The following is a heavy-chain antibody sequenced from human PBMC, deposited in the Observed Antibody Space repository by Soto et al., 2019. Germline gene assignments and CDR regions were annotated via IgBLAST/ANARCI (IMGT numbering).Heavy chain of an antibody. V-gene: IGHV1-69*13. J-gene: IGHJ4*02. CDR3: ARAVSEYFDY. Sequence: GASLKVSCKASGGTFSIYAISWVRQAPGQGLGWMGGIIPIFGTANYAQKFQGRVTITADESTSTAYMELSSLRSEDTAVYYCARAVSEYFDYWGQGTLVTVSS. CDR2: IIPIFGTA. CDR1: GGTFSIYA.